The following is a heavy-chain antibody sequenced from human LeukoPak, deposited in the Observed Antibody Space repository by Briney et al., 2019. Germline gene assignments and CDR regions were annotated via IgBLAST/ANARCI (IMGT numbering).Heavy chain of an antibody. D-gene: IGHD3-16*01. Sequence: PGGSLRLSCAVSGFSFSSYGMHWVRLAPGRGLEWVAFIQRDGSYEKYADSVKGRFAISRDNSKSTLYLHMNSLRAEDAAVYYCANIPNSFGPDYWGQGSLVTVSS. CDR1: GFSFSSYG. V-gene: IGHV3-30*02. J-gene: IGHJ4*02. CDR3: ANIPNSFGPDY. CDR2: IQRDGSYE.